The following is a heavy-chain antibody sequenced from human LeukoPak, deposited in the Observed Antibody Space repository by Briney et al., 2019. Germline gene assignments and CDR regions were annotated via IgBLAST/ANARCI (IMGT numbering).Heavy chain of an antibody. V-gene: IGHV3-30*03. J-gene: IGHJ4*02. CDR1: GFTFSTYG. CDR3: ARDPSGDLDY. Sequence: PGRSLRLSCAASGFTFSTYGMHWVRQAPGKGLEWVAGISYEGNNKYYTDSVKGRFTISRDNSKNTLELQMNSLRAEDTAVYYCARDPSGDLDYWGQGTLVTVSS. D-gene: IGHD7-27*01. CDR2: ISYEGNNK.